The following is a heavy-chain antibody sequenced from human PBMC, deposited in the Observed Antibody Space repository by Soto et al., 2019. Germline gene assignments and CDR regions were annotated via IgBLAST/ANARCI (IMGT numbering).Heavy chain of an antibody. CDR2: ISGSGGST. Sequence: GGSLRLSCAASGFTFSSYAMSWVRQAPGKGLEWVSAISGSGGSTYYADSVKGRFTISRDNSKNTPYLQMNSLRAEDTAVYYCAKGPYYDFWSGYYMNWFDPWGQGTLVTVSS. CDR1: GFTFSSYA. V-gene: IGHV3-23*01. CDR3: AKGPYYDFWSGYYMNWFDP. J-gene: IGHJ5*02. D-gene: IGHD3-3*01.